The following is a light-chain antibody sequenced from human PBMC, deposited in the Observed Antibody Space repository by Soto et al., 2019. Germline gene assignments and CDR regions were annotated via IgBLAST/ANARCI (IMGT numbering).Light chain of an antibody. CDR1: QSISSNF. Sequence: EIVLTQSPGTLSLSPGPGATLACTASQSISSNFLAWYQQKRGQAPRLLMHGASNRATGIPDRFSVSGSGTDFTLTITRLETEDFAVYYCQQYGGSPRTFGQGTKVDIK. CDR2: GAS. CDR3: QQYGGSPRT. V-gene: IGKV3-20*01. J-gene: IGKJ1*01.